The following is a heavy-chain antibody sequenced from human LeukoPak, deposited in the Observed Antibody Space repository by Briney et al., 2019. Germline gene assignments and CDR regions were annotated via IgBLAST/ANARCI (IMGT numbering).Heavy chain of an antibody. D-gene: IGHD5-24*01. J-gene: IGHJ4*02. CDR2: ISAYNGNT. CDR1: GHTFTSYG. CDR3: ARVKVRGDNYYFDY. Sequence: ASVKVSCKASGHTFTSYGISWVRQAPGQGLEWMGWISAYNGNTNYAQKLQGRVTMTTDTSTSTAYMGLRSPRSDDTAVYYCARVKVRGDNYYFDYWGQGTLVTVSS. V-gene: IGHV1-18*01.